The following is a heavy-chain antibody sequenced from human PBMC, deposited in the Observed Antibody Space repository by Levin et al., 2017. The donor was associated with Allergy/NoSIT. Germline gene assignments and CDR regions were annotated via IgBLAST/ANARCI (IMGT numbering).Heavy chain of an antibody. CDR1: GFTFSNYW. J-gene: IGHJ4*02. Sequence: PGESLKISCVASGFTFSNYWMHWVRQAPGKGLVWVSRSKYDGSSATYADSVKGRFTISRDNAKNTLYLQMNSLRAEDTAVYFCARSDYADYWGQGTLVTVSS. CDR3: ARSDYADY. V-gene: IGHV3-74*01. CDR2: SKYDGSSA.